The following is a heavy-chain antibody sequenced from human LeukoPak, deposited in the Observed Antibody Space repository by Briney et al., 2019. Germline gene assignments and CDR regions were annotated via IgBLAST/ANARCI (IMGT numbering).Heavy chain of an antibody. CDR3: ARSLYARRSNYDTSGSPYYYYGMDV. CDR2: ISNDGSKK. D-gene: IGHD3-22*01. Sequence: GGSLRLSCAASGFILISYAMHWVRQAPRKGLEWVAVISNDGSKKYSADSVRGRFIISRDNSKNTLYLQMNSLRVDDTAVYYCARSLYARRSNYDTSGSPYYYYGMDVWGQGTTVTVS. CDR1: GFILISYA. J-gene: IGHJ6*02. V-gene: IGHV3-30*04.